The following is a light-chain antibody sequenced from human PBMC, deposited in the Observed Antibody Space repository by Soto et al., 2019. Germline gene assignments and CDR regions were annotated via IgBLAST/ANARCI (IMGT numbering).Light chain of an antibody. CDR3: QQRYNWPVT. CDR2: DAS. Sequence: DIVLTQSPATLSLSPGERATLACRASQPIYTYLDWYQQKPGQAPRLLIPDASFRATGIAARFSGSGSGTDFTLTISSLEPDDFAVYYCQQRYNWPVTFGGGTKVDIK. V-gene: IGKV3-11*01. J-gene: IGKJ4*01. CDR1: QPIYTY.